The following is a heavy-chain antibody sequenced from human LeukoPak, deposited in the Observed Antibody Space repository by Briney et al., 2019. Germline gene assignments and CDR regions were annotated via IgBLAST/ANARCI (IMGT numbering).Heavy chain of an antibody. D-gene: IGHD4-17*01. CDR2: IKSKTDGGTT. CDR1: GFTFSNTW. V-gene: IGHV3-15*01. CDR3: TANDYGDDFDY. J-gene: IGHJ4*02. Sequence: GGSLRLSCAASGFTFSNTWMSWVRQAPGKGLEWAGRIKSKTDGGTTDYAAPVKGRFSISRDDSKNTLYLQMNSLKTEDTAVYYCTANDYGDDFDYWGQGTLVTVSS.